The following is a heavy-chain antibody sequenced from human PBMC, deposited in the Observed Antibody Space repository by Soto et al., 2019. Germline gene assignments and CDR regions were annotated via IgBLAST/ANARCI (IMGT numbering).Heavy chain of an antibody. D-gene: IGHD3-22*01. J-gene: IGHJ4*02. Sequence: QPWGSLRLSCAASGFTFSSYAMSWVRQAPWKWLEWVSAVSGSGDSTYFADSVEGRFTISRDNSKNMLYLQMNSLRAEDTAIYFCAKSITKVDYFDSSGLDYWGQGTLVTVS. CDR3: AKSITKVDYFDSSGLDY. CDR1: GFTFSSYA. V-gene: IGHV3-23*01. CDR2: VSGSGDST.